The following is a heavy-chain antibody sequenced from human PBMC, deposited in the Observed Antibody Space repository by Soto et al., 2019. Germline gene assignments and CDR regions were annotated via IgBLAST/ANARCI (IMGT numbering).Heavy chain of an antibody. CDR3: ARARGYCSSTSCYDAFDI. CDR1: GFTFSSYA. V-gene: IGHV3-23*01. J-gene: IGHJ3*02. D-gene: IGHD2-2*01. Sequence: GGSLRLSCAASGFTFSSYAMSWVRQAPGKGLGWVSAISGGGSGTYYADSVKGRFTISRDNAKNTLYLQMNSLRAEDTAVYYCARARGYCSSTSCYDAFDIWGQGTTVTVSS. CDR2: ISGGGSGT.